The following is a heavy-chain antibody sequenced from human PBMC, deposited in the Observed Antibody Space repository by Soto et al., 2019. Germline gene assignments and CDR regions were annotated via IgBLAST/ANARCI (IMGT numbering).Heavy chain of an antibody. CDR2: ISSSSSTI. J-gene: IGHJ5*02. V-gene: IGHV3-48*01. CDR1: GFTFSSYS. CDR3: ARVSRMGFNWFDP. D-gene: IGHD1-26*01. Sequence: GGSLRLSCAASGFTFSSYSMNWVRQAPGKGLEWVSYISSSSSTIYYADSVKGRFTISRDNAKNSLYLQMNSLRAEDTAVYYCARVSRMGFNWFDPWGQGTLVTVSS.